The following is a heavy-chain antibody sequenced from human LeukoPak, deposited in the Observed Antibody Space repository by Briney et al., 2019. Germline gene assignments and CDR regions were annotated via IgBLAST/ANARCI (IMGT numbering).Heavy chain of an antibody. CDR3: AKDQIQLWSFDY. D-gene: IGHD5-18*01. J-gene: IGHJ4*02. CDR1: GFTFSSYS. CDR2: ISSSSSYI. Sequence: KPGGSLRLSCAASGFTFSSYSMNWVRQAPGKGLEWVSSISSSSSYIYYADSVKGRFTISRDNSKNSLYLQMNSLRTEDTALYYCAKDQIQLWSFDYWGQGTLVTVSS. V-gene: IGHV3-21*04.